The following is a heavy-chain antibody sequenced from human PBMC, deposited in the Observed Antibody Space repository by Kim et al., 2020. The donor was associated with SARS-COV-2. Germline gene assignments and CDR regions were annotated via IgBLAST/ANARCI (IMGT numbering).Heavy chain of an antibody. CDR2: EK. Sequence: EKYYVDSVKGRFTISRDNAKNSLYLQMNSLRAEDTAVYYCAREARDAFDIWGQGTMVTVSS. V-gene: IGHV3-7*01. CDR3: AREARDAFDI. J-gene: IGHJ3*02.